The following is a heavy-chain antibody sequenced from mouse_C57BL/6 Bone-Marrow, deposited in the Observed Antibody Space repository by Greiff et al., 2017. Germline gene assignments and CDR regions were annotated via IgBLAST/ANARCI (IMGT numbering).Heavy chain of an antibody. D-gene: IGHD2-5*01. CDR3: ARPYYSNYWYFDV. J-gene: IGHJ1*01. Sequence: QVQLQQPGAELVKPGASVKMSCKASGYTFTSYWITWVKQRPGQGLEWIGDIYPGSGSTNYTEKFKSKATLTVDTSSSPAYMQLSSLTSEDSAVYYCARPYYSNYWYFDVWGAETTVTVSS. CDR1: GYTFTSYW. CDR2: IYPGSGST. V-gene: IGHV1-55*01.